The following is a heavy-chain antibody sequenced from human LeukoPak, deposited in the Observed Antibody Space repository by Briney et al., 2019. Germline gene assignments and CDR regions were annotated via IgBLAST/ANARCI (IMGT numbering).Heavy chain of an antibody. CDR3: ASGYCSGGSCYGWFDP. D-gene: IGHD2-15*01. CDR1: GYTFTAYS. Sequence: ASVKVSCKASGYTFTAYSMHWVRQAPGQGLEWMGWINPNSGGTDCAQRFQGRVTMTRDTSITTAYMELSSLRSDDTAVYYCASGYCSGGSCYGWFDPWGQGNLVTVSS. J-gene: IGHJ5*02. V-gene: IGHV1-2*02. CDR2: INPNSGGT.